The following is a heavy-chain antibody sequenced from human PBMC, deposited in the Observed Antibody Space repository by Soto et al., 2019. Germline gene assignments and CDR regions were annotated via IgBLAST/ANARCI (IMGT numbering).Heavy chain of an antibody. CDR2: IIPFFGTA. Sequence: QVQLVQSGAEVRKPGSSVKVSCKASGGTFSRHAISWVRQAPGQGLEWMGGIIPFFGTANHDQKFQGRVTIIADESTSTVYMDLSSLRSEDTAMYYCARGWGYDSNDYYYAYWGQGTLVIVSS. D-gene: IGHD3-22*01. J-gene: IGHJ4*02. V-gene: IGHV1-69*01. CDR1: GGTFSRHA. CDR3: ARGWGYDSNDYYYAY.